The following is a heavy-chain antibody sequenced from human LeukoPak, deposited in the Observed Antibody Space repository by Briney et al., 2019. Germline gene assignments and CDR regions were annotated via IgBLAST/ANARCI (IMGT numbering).Heavy chain of an antibody. CDR1: GFTFSSYW. D-gene: IGHD6-19*01. J-gene: IGHJ4*02. Sequence: GGSLRLSCAASGFTFSSYWMHWVRQAPGKGLVWVSRVNSDGSSTTYADSVKGRFTISRDNAKNTLYLQVNSLRAEDTAVYYCARGSTQYSSGWYGLDYWGQGTLVTVSS. CDR3: ARGSTQYSSGWYGLDY. V-gene: IGHV3-74*01. CDR2: VNSDGSST.